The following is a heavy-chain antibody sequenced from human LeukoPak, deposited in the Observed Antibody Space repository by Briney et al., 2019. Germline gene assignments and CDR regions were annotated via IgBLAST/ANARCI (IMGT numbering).Heavy chain of an antibody. CDR3: AKGTNRYCSSTSCYMGGY. V-gene: IGHV3-23*01. D-gene: IGHD2-2*02. J-gene: IGHJ4*02. CDR1: GFTFSSYA. Sequence: GGSLRLSCAASGFTFSSYAMSWVRQAPGKGLEWVSAISGSGGSTYYADSVKGRFTISRDNSKNTLYLQMNSLRAEDTAVYYCAKGTNRYCSSTSCYMGGYWGQGTLVTVSS. CDR2: ISGSGGST.